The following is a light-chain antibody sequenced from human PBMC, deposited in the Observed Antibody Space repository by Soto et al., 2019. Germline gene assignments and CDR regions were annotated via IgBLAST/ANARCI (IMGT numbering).Light chain of an antibody. J-gene: IGKJ1*01. Sequence: EIVLTQSPATLSLSPGESATLSCRASQSVSTYLAWYQQKPGQAPRLLIYDASYRATGIPARFRGSGSGTDFTLTISILEPEDFAVYSCLECSKWPGTFGHGTKVEIK. V-gene: IGKV3-11*01. CDR2: DAS. CDR1: QSVSTY. CDR3: LECSKWPGT.